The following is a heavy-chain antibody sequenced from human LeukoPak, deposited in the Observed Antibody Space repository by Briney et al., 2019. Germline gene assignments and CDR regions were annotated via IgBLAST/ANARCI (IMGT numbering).Heavy chain of an antibody. CDR2: INHSGST. CDR1: GGSFSGYY. J-gene: IGHJ4*02. D-gene: IGHD6-25*01. Sequence: SETLSLTCAVYGGSFSGYYWSWIRQPPGKGLEWIGEINHSGSTYYNPSLKSRVTISVDTSKSHFSLKLSSVTAADTAIYYCARLDKGIKAAHFDYWGQGTLVTVSS. V-gene: IGHV4-34*01. CDR3: ARLDKGIKAAHFDY.